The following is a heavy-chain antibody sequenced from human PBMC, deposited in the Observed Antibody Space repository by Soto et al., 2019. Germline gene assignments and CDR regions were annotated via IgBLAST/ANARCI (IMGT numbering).Heavy chain of an antibody. CDR1: GDTFNFYS. CDR2: VNPIVSMS. V-gene: IGHV1-69*02. Sequence: QVQLVQSGAEVKRPGSSVKVSCKASGDTFNFYSINWVRQAPGLGLEWMGRVNPIVSMSNYAQKFHGRVTMTPEQSTSTAYMELSSLRSEYTAIYYCESSYGSGYRAFDYWGQGALVPVSS. CDR3: ESSYGSGYRAFDY. D-gene: IGHD3-10*01. J-gene: IGHJ4*02.